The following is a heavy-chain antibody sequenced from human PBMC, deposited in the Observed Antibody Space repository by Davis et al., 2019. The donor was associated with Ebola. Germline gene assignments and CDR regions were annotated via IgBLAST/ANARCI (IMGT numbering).Heavy chain of an antibody. J-gene: IGHJ5*02. V-gene: IGHV5-51*01. CDR1: GYSFTSYW. CDR2: IHPGDSET. Sequence: GESLKISCKGSGYSFTSYWIGWVRQMPGKGLEWMGIIHPGDSETRYSPSFQGQVTISADKSISTAYLQWSSLKASDTAMYYCARANYYGSGSYYKYWFDPWGQGTLVTVSS. D-gene: IGHD3-10*01. CDR3: ARANYYGSGSYYKYWFDP.